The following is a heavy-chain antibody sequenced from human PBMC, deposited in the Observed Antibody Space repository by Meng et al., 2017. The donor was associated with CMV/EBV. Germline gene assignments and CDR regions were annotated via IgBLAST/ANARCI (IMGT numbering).Heavy chain of an antibody. D-gene: IGHD3-22*01. V-gene: IGHV4-39*07. CDR1: GGSISSSSYY. Sequence: QAHLQVSGPVLLKPLEALSLTCTVSGGSISSSSYYWGWIRQPPGKGLEWIGSIYYSGSTYYNPSLKSRVTISVDTSKNQFSLKLSSVTAADTAVYYCARGVVTMIVVYDPWGQGTLVTVSS. J-gene: IGHJ5*02. CDR3: ARGVVTMIVVYDP. CDR2: IYYSGST.